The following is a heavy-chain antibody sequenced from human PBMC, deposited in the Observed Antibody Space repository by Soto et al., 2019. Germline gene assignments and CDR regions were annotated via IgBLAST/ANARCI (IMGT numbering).Heavy chain of an antibody. CDR3: AKGKSTGDIDWFDP. J-gene: IGHJ5*02. D-gene: IGHD3-10*01. V-gene: IGHV3-23*01. Sequence: GGSLRLSCTASGFTLQNYAMAWVRQAPGKGLEWVSTLIGGHYGTAYSYSVKGRFAVSRDNSKNCLYLQMNSLGVEDTAMYFCAKGKSTGDIDWFDPWGQGSLVTVSS. CDR2: LIGGHYGT. CDR1: GFTLQNYA.